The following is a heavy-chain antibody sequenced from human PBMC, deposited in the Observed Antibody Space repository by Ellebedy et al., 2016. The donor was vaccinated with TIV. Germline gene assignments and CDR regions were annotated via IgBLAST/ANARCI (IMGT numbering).Heavy chain of an antibody. CDR1: GFTFSSYS. V-gene: IGHV3-33*08. Sequence: GESLKISCAASGFTFSSYSMNWVRQAPGKGLEWVAVTWYDGSNKNYGDSVKGRFTISRDNSKNTLYLQMNSLTVEDTAVYYCARGREEWLLPYFFDYWGQGTLVAVSS. CDR2: TWYDGSNK. CDR3: ARGREEWLLPYFFDY. J-gene: IGHJ4*02. D-gene: IGHD3-3*01.